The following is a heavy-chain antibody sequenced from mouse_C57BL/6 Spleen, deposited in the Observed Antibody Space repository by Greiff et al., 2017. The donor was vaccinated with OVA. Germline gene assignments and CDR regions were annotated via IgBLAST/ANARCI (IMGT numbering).Heavy chain of an antibody. V-gene: IGHV1-85*01. D-gene: IGHD1-1*01. Sequence: VQVVESGPELVKPGASVKLSCKASGYTFTSYDINWVKQRPGQGLEWIGWIYPRDGSTKYDEKFKGKATLTVDPSSSTAYMELHSLTSEDSAVYCCARGDSRVDFDYWGQGTTLTVSS. CDR3: ARGDSRVDFDY. J-gene: IGHJ2*01. CDR1: GYTFTSYD. CDR2: IYPRDGST.